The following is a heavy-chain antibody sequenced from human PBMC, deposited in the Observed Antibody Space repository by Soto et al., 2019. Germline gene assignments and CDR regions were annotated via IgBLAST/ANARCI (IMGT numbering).Heavy chain of an antibody. CDR1: GFTFSSYA. J-gene: IGHJ4*02. V-gene: IGHV3-30-3*01. CDR3: ARVYIYFDWLGPAGY. CDR2: ISYDGSNK. Sequence: QVQLVESGGGVVQPGRSLRLSCAASGFTFSSYAMHWVRQAPGKGLEWVAVISYDGSNKYYADSVKGRFTISRDNSKNTLSLQMNSLRAEDTAVYYCARVYIYFDWLGPAGYWGQGTLVTVSS. D-gene: IGHD3-9*01.